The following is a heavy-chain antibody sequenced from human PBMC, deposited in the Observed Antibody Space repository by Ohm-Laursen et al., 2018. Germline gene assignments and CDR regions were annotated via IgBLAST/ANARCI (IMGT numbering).Heavy chain of an antibody. CDR2: IYYSGST. V-gene: IGHV4-39*01. D-gene: IGHD6-19*01. J-gene: IGHJ4*02. CDR1: GGSISSSSYY. Sequence: SDTLSLTCSVSGGSISSSSYYWGWIRQPPGKGLEWIGSIYYSGSTYYNPSLKSRVTISVDTSKNQFSLNVSSVTAADTAVYYCASRIAVANQYYFDYWGQGTLVTVSS. CDR3: ASRIAVANQYYFDY.